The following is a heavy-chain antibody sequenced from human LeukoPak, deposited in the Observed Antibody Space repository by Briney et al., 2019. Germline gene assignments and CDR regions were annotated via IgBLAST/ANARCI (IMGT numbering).Heavy chain of an antibody. V-gene: IGHV4-4*07. D-gene: IGHD4-11*01. CDR3: AREYSNSEPYYFDY. CDR1: GASISTYY. Sequence: SETLSLTCTVSGASISTYYWSWIRQPAGKGLEWIGRSYTSGSTNYNPSLKSRVTMSVGTSKNQFSLKLRSVTAADTAVYYCAREYSNSEPYYFDYWGQGTLVTVSS. CDR2: SYTSGST. J-gene: IGHJ4*02.